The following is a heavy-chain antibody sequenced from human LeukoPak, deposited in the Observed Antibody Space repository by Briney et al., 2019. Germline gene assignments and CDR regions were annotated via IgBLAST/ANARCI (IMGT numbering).Heavy chain of an antibody. J-gene: IGHJ3*01. Sequence: QAGGSLRLSCEAYGFTLNSYWMAWVRQAPGKGLEWVANIKEDGNKKYYVDSVKGRFIISRDNAKNSMFLQMISLRVEDTAVYYCARAVSGDALDFWGQGTMVTVSA. CDR3: ARAVSGDALDF. D-gene: IGHD3-10*01. CDR1: GFTLNSYW. V-gene: IGHV3-7*04. CDR2: IKEDGNKK.